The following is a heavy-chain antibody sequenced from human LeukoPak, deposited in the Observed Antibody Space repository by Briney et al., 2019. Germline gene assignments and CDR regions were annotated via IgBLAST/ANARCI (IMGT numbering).Heavy chain of an antibody. V-gene: IGHV1-2*04. CDR1: GYTFTGYY. D-gene: IGHD5-18*01. Sequence: ASVTVSCTASGYTFTGYYMHWVRQAPGQGLEWMGWINPNSGGTNYAQKFQGWVTMTRDTSISTAYMELSRLRSDDAAVYYCARVDTAMAPDAFDIWGQGTMVTVSS. CDR2: INPNSGGT. CDR3: ARVDTAMAPDAFDI. J-gene: IGHJ3*02.